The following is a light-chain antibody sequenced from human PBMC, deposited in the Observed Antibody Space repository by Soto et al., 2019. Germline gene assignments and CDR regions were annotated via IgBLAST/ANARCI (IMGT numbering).Light chain of an antibody. CDR2: EAS. Sequence: DIMVTQYPASLSLSPGSSDKLSCSASQSIGHFLAWYQQKPGQAPRLLIYEASNRATGIPARFSGSGSGTDFTLTISRLEPEDFAVYYCQPHGSSRPTFGGGTKVDIK. CDR3: QPHGSSRPT. J-gene: IGKJ4*01. V-gene: IGKV3-11*01. CDR1: QSIGHF.